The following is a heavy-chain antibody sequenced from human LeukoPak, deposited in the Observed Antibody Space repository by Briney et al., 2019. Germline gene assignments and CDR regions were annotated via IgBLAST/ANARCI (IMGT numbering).Heavy chain of an antibody. CDR1: GYTFTRYY. CDR2: INPSTSST. V-gene: IGHV1-46*01. CDR3: ARDQHYQLPFDY. D-gene: IGHD2-2*01. Sequence: ASVKISCKASGYTFTRYYMHWVRQAPGQGLEWMGMINPSTSSTSYAQKFQGRVTMTRDTSTSTVYMELSSLRSEDTAVYYCARDQHYQLPFDYWGRGTLVTVSS. J-gene: IGHJ4*02.